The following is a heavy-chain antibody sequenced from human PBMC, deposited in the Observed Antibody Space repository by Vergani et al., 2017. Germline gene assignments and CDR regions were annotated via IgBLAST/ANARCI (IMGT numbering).Heavy chain of an antibody. Sequence: QVQLQESGPGLVKPSETLSLTCTVSGGSISSYYWRWIRQPPGKGLEWVGYIYYSGSTSYNPSLKSRVTLSVGTSKNQFSLKLSSVTAADTAVYYCARNPYCGGDCYSDAFDIWGQGTLVTVSS. CDR3: ARNPYCGGDCYSDAFDI. J-gene: IGHJ3*02. V-gene: IGHV4-59*01. CDR1: GGSISSYY. CDR2: IYYSGST. D-gene: IGHD2-21*02.